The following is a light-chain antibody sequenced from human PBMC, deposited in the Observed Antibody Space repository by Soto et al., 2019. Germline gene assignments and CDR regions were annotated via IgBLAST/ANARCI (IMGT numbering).Light chain of an antibody. CDR3: QQFGSSIPHT. Sequence: EIVMTQSPGTLYLSPGERATISCRASQVIGSRYLAWYHQKSGQAPRLLLYGASSRATGIPDRFSGSGSGTDFTLTISRREPEDFGVYYCQQFGSSIPHTFGQGTKLEIK. V-gene: IGKV3-20*01. CDR1: QVIGSRY. CDR2: GAS. J-gene: IGKJ2*01.